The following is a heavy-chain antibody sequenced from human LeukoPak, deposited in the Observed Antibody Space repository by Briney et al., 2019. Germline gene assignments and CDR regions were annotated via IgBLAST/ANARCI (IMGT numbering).Heavy chain of an antibody. J-gene: IGHJ4*02. CDR1: GVSITSDTYD. CDR2: ILHSGST. D-gene: IGHD3-3*01. CDR3: ARTRDFWSGFFDY. Sequence: SETLSLTCAVSGVSITSDTYDWRWIRQPPGKGLEWIGYILHSGSTYNNPSLKSRVTISVDTSKSQFSLKLSSVTAADAAVYYCARTRDFWSGFFDYWGQGTLVTVSS. V-gene: IGHV4-30-2*01.